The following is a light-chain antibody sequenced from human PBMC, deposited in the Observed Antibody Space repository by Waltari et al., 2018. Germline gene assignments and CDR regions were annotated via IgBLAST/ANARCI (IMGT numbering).Light chain of an antibody. J-gene: IGLJ2*01. CDR3: YSTDSSGNHREV. CDR2: EDS. Sequence: SYELTQPPSVSVSPGQTARITCSGDALPKKYAYWYQQKSGQAPVLVIYEDSKRPSGIPERFSGSSSGTMAPLTISGAQVEDEADYYCYSTDSSGNHREVFGGGTKLTVL. V-gene: IGLV3-10*01. CDR1: ALPKKY.